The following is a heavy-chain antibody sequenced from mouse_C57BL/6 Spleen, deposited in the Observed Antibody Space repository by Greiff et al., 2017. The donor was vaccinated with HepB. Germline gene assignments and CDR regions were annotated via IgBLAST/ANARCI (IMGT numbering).Heavy chain of an antibody. CDR3: ARGYYCGSSYGFAY. Sequence: VQLQQSGAELVKPGASVKMSCKASGYTFTSYWITWVKQRPGQGLEWIGDIYPGSGSTNYNEKFKSKATLTVDTSSSTAYMQLSSLTSEDSAVYDCARGYYCGSSYGFAYWGQGTLVTVSA. D-gene: IGHD1-1*01. CDR2: IYPGSGST. CDR1: GYTFTSYW. J-gene: IGHJ3*01. V-gene: IGHV1-55*01.